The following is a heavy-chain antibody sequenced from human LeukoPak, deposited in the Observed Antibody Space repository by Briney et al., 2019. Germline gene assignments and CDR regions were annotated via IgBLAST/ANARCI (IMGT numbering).Heavy chain of an antibody. J-gene: IGHJ3*02. Sequence: SETLSLTCTVSGGSISSRRYYWGWIRQPPGKGLECIGSIYYSGSTNYNPSLNSRVTISVDTSKNQFSLNVGSVTAADTAVYYCARDFTGSSSWYLDAFDIWGQGTMVTVSS. V-gene: IGHV4-39*07. CDR1: GGSISSRRYY. CDR3: ARDFTGSSSWYLDAFDI. D-gene: IGHD6-13*01. CDR2: IYYSGST.